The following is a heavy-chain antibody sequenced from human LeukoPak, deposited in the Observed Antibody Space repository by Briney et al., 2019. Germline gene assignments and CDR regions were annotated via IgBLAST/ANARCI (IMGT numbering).Heavy chain of an antibody. CDR1: GFTVSRNY. D-gene: IGHD3-16*01. Sequence: PGGSLRLSCAASGFTVSRNYMSWVRQAPGKGLEWVSVIYSGGSTYYADSVKGRFTISRDNSKNTLYLQVNSLRAEDTAVYYCASPVITFGGVIDWGQGTLVTVSS. CDR3: ASPVITFGGVID. CDR2: IYSGGST. J-gene: IGHJ4*02. V-gene: IGHV3-66*01.